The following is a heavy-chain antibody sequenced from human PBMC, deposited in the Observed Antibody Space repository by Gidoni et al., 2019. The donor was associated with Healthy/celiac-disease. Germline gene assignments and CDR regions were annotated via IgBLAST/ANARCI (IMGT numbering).Heavy chain of an antibody. CDR3: ARDILTTSYEVGMDV. CDR2: SSSSSSDI. D-gene: IGHD3-9*01. V-gene: IGHV3-21*01. J-gene: IGHJ6*02. CDR1: RFSFSSYI. Sequence: VQMVESEGGLVKPGGSMRLSCAASRFSFSSYIMNWVRQAPWKGLEWVSSSSSSSSDIYYADSVKGRFTISRDNDKNSLYLQMNSLRAEDTAGYYCARDILTTSYEVGMDVWGQGTTVTVSS.